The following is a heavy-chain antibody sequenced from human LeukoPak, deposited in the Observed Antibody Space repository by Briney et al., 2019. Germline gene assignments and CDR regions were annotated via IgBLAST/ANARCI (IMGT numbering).Heavy chain of an antibody. CDR2: IKSKTDGGTT. J-gene: IGHJ4*02. CDR1: TFTFSNYA. D-gene: IGHD5-18*01. CDR3: TTGAEDTAMTNFDY. V-gene: IGHV3-15*01. Sequence: PGGSLRLSRSASTFTFSNYAMSWVRQAPGKGLEWVGRIKSKTDGGTTDYAAPVKGRFTISRDDSKNTLYLQMNSLKTEDTAVYYCTTGAEDTAMTNFDYWGQGTLVTVSS.